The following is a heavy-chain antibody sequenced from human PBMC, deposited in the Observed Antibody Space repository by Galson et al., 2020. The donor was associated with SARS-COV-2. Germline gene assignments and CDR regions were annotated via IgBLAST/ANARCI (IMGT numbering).Heavy chain of an antibody. V-gene: IGHV4-39*02. Sequence: SETLSPTCSVSGGSVISTSSKWGWIRQTPGTGLEWIGRIYSTGSTYTNPSLKRRVPMSLDRSKQHFSLKLSSVTAADTAVYCCAREVVVGVATDWFDPWGQGTLVTVS. CDR3: AREVVVGVATDWFDP. D-gene: IGHD2-15*01. CDR1: GGSVISTSSK. CDR2: IYSTGST. J-gene: IGHJ5*02.